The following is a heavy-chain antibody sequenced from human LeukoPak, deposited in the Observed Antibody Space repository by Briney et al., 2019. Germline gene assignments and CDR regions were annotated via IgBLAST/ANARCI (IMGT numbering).Heavy chain of an antibody. V-gene: IGHV4-61*01. CDR2: IYYSGST. CDR1: GGSVSSGSYY. D-gene: IGHD6-19*01. CDR3: ARDPMAGTFRAFDS. Sequence: SETLSLTCTVSGGSVSSGSYYWSWIRQPPGKGLEWIGYIYYSGSTNYNPSLKSRVTISVDTSKNQFSLKLSSVTAADTAVYYCARDPMAGTFRAFDSWGQGTMVTVSS. J-gene: IGHJ3*02.